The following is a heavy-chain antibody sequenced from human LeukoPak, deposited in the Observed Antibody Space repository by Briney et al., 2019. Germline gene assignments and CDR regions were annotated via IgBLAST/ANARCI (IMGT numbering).Heavy chain of an antibody. CDR1: GYSFTTYW. D-gene: IGHD5-18*01. CDR3: ARRWPVDTAMERTDAFDI. Sequence: GESLKISCKGSGYSFTTYWIAWVRQMAGKGLEWMGIIYPGDSDTRYSPSFQGQVTISADKSISTAYLQWSSLKASDTAMYYCARRWPVDTAMERTDAFDIWGQGTMVTVSS. J-gene: IGHJ3*02. V-gene: IGHV5-51*01. CDR2: IYPGDSDT.